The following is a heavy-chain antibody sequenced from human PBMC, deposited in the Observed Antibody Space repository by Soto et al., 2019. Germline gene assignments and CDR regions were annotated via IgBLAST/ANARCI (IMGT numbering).Heavy chain of an antibody. CDR3: AHSYYDFWSGHHTRLDWFDP. CDR1: GFSLSTSGVG. J-gene: IGHJ5*02. D-gene: IGHD3-3*01. Sequence: QITLKESGPTLVKPTQTLTLTYTFSGFSLSTSGVGVGWIRQPPGKALEWLALIYWDDDKRYSPSLKSRLTITKDTSKNQVVLTMTNMDPVDTTTYYCAHSYYDFWSGHHTRLDWFDPWGQGTLVTVSS. CDR2: IYWDDDK. V-gene: IGHV2-5*02.